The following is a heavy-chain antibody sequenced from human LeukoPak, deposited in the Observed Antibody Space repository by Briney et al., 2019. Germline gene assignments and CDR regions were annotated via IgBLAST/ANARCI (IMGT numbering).Heavy chain of an antibody. V-gene: IGHV1-8*01. D-gene: IGHD3-9*01. J-gene: IGHJ4*02. Sequence: ASVKVSCKASGYAFTSYDINWVRQATGQGLEWMGWMNPNSGNTGYAQKFQGRVTMTRNTSISTAYMELSSLRSEDTAVYYCARGSVAGILTGYWNFDYWGQGTLVTVSS. CDR1: GYAFTSYD. CDR2: MNPNSGNT. CDR3: ARGSVAGILTGYWNFDY.